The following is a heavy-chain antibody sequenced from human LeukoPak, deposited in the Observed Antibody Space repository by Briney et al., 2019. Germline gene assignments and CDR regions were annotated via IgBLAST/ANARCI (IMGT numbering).Heavy chain of an antibody. CDR1: GFTLSSYA. V-gene: IGHV3-23*01. J-gene: IGHJ3*02. CDR3: AKDGGYEVQAFDI. Sequence: GGSLRLSCAASGFTLSSYAMSWVRQAPGKGLEWVSAISDSGNTYHADSVKGRFTISRDNSKNTLYLQMNGLRAEDTAVYYCAKDGGYEVQAFDIWGQGTMVTVSS. D-gene: IGHD5-12*01. CDR2: ISDSGNT.